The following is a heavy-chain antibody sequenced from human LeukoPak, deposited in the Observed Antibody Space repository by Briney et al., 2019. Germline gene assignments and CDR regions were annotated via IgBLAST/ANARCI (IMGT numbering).Heavy chain of an antibody. J-gene: IGHJ3*02. Sequence: TGGSLRLSCAASGFTFSSYAMSWVRQAPGKGLDWVSAISGSGGSTSYADSVKGRFTISRDNSRNTLYLQMNSLRAEDTAVYYCAKGYSSGWYFPDAFDIWGQGTMVTVSS. V-gene: IGHV3-23*01. D-gene: IGHD6-19*01. CDR2: ISGSGGST. CDR3: AKGYSSGWYFPDAFDI. CDR1: GFTFSSYA.